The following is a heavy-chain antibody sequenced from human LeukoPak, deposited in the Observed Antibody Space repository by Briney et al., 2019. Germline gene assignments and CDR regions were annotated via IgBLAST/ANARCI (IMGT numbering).Heavy chain of an antibody. V-gene: IGHV3-23*01. CDR3: AKLITYDFWSGHDY. CDR1: GFTFSSYA. J-gene: IGHJ4*02. CDR2: ISGSGGST. D-gene: IGHD3-3*01. Sequence: GGSLRLSCAASGFTFSSYAMSWVRQAPGKGLEWVSAISGSGGSTYYADSVKGRFTISGDNSKNTLYLQMNSLRAEDTAVYYCAKLITYDFWSGHDYWGQGTLVTVSS.